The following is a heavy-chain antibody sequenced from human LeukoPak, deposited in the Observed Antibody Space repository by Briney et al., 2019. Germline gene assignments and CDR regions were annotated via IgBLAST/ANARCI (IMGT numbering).Heavy chain of an antibody. V-gene: IGHV4-34*01. D-gene: IGHD6-19*01. CDR1: GGSLSGYY. Sequence: SETLSLTCAVYGGSLSGYYWSWIRQPPGKGLEWIGEINHSGSTNYNPSLKSRVTISVDTSKNQFSLKLSSVTAADTAVYYCVGIVVAGTIPSTNGGQGTLVTVSS. CDR2: INHSGST. J-gene: IGHJ4*02. CDR3: VGIVVAGTIPSTN.